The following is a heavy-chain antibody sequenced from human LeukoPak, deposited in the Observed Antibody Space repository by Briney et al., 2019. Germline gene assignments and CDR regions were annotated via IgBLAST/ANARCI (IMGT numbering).Heavy chain of an antibody. D-gene: IGHD3-10*01. J-gene: IGHJ4*02. CDR3: ARDGRGPTRESLDY. CDR1: GGSISSSNW. Sequence: SGTLSLTCAVSGGSISSSNWWSWVRQPPGKGLEWIGKIYHSGSTNYNPSLKSRVTISVDKSKTQFSPKLSSVTAADTAVYYCARDGRGPTRESLDYWGEGTLVTVSS. CDR2: IYHSGST. V-gene: IGHV4-4*02.